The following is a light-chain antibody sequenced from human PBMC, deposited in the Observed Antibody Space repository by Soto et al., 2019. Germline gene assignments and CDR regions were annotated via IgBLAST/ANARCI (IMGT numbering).Light chain of an antibody. V-gene: IGLV1-40*01. J-gene: IGLJ3*02. Sequence: QPVLTQPPSVSGAPGQRVTISCTGSSSNIGAGYDVHWYQQVPGRAPKLRIYVSRNRPSGVPDRFSGSKSGTSASLAITGLQAEDEADYYCQSFDSSLTAWVFGGGTKLTVL. CDR1: SSNIGAGYD. CDR3: QSFDSSLTAWV. CDR2: VSR.